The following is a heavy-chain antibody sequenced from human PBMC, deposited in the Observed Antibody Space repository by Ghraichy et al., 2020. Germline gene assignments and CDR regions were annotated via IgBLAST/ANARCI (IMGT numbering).Heavy chain of an antibody. V-gene: IGHV2-26*01. D-gene: IGHD3-3*01. J-gene: IGHJ3*02. Sequence: SGPTLVKPTETLTLTCTVSGFSLSNARMGVSWIRQPPGKALEWLAHIFSNDEKSYSTSLKSRLTISKDTSKSQVVLTMTNMDPVDTATYYCARIRDFWSGGDAFDIWGQGTMVTVSS. CDR2: IFSNDEK. CDR1: GFSLSNARMG. CDR3: ARIRDFWSGGDAFDI.